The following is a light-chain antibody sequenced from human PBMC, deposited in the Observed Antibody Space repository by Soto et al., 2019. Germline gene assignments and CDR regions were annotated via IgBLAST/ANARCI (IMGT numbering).Light chain of an antibody. Sequence: DIQLTQSPSFLSASVGDRVTIACRASQGISSYLAWYQQKPGKAPKLLIYAASTLQSGVPSRFSGSASGTAFNLKISNLPPEDFATYYCQQVNSYPLTFGGGTKVEIK. CDR1: QGISSY. J-gene: IGKJ4*01. CDR2: AAS. V-gene: IGKV1-9*01. CDR3: QQVNSYPLT.